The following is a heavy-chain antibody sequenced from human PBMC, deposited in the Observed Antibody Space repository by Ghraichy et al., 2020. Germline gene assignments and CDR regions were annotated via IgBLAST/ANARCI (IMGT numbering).Heavy chain of an antibody. J-gene: IGHJ4*02. D-gene: IGHD3-10*01. CDR3: AAMRMSVYYYGSGSYYN. CDR2: INHSGST. V-gene: IGHV4-34*01. CDR1: GGSFSGYY. Sequence: GSLRLSCAVYGGSFSGYYWSWIRQPPGKGLEWIGEINHSGSTNYNPSLKSRVTISVDTSKNQFSLKLSSVTAADTAVYYCAAMRMSVYYYGSGSYYNWGQGTLVTVSS.